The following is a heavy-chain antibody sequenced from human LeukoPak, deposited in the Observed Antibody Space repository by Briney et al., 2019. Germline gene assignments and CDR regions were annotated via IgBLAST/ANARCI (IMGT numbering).Heavy chain of an antibody. D-gene: IGHD2-15*01. J-gene: IGHJ1*01. CDR2: ISHDGSIA. CDR1: GLSISIFS. CDR3: ARTTGYCSGGNCYRYFQK. Sequence: PGGSLRLSCVATGLSISIFSMDWVRQTPGKGLEWISYISHDGSIAYYADSVKGRFTISRDNAKNSLYLQMNSLRAEDTAVYYCARTTGYCSGGNCYRYFQKWGQGTLVTVSS. V-gene: IGHV3-48*01.